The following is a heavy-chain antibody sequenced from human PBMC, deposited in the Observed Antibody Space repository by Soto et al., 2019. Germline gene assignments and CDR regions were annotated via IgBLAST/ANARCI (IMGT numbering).Heavy chain of an antibody. D-gene: IGHD2-15*01. Sequence: EVKLVESGGGLVKPGGSLRLSCAASGFTFSSYSMNWVRQAPGKGLECVSSISSSSSYIYYADSVKGRFTISRDNAKNSLYLQMNSLRAEDTAVYYCARDCGGSCFNVGAFDIWGQGTMVTVSS. CDR2: ISSSSSYI. J-gene: IGHJ3*02. CDR3: ARDCGGSCFNVGAFDI. V-gene: IGHV3-21*01. CDR1: GFTFSSYS.